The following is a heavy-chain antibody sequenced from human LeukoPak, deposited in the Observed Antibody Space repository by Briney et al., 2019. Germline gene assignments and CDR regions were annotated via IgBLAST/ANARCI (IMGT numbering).Heavy chain of an antibody. CDR1: GGSVTNYY. D-gene: IGHD3-22*01. Sequence: PSETLSLTCAVYGGSVTNYYWTWIRQSPGKGLEWIGEINYSETTNYNPSFESRVTMSVDASKRQFSLKMSSVTAADTAVYCCARRKRMTMIVVGMGPLDYWGQGILVTVSS. J-gene: IGHJ4*02. CDR3: ARRKRMTMIVVGMGPLDY. CDR2: INYSETT. V-gene: IGHV4-34*01.